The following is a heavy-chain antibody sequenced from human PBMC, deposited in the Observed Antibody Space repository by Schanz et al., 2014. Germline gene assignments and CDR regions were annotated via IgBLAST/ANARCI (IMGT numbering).Heavy chain of an antibody. CDR3: ARETTIITGGAFDV. J-gene: IGHJ3*01. V-gene: IGHV1-46*01. CDR1: NYIFTKYY. D-gene: IGHD3-9*01. CDR2: INPYDDTI. Sequence: QVQLVQSGAEVKKPGVSVKVSCKASNYIFTKYYIHCVRQAPGQGLEWMGLINPYDDTIDYAKKFQGRFTMTRDTSTTTVYMELSSLRSDDTAMYYCARETTIITGGAFDVWGQGTMVTVSS.